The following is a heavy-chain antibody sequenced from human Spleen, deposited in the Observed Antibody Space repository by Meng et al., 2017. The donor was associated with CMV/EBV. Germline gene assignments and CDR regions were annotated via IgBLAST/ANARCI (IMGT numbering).Heavy chain of an antibody. D-gene: IGHD2-2*01. CDR2: IKHSGST. CDR1: DD. CDR3: ARGRRRYCSSTSCYGWFDP. V-gene: IGHV4-34*01. Sequence: DDGRWDRQPQGKGLEWNGEIKHSGSTNYNPYLKSRVTISVDTSKNQFSLKLSSVTAADTAVYYCARGRRRYCSSTSCYGWFDPWGQGTLVTVSS. J-gene: IGHJ5*02.